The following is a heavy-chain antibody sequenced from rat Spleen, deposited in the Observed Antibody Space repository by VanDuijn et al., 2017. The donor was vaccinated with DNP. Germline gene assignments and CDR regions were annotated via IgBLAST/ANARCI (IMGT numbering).Heavy chain of an antibody. Sequence: EVRVEESGGDLVQPGRSLKLSCVASGFTFSYYWMTWIRQVPGKGLEWVASITSSGGSTYYPDSVKGRFTISRDNAQNTLYLQMSKLGSEDTAIYYCARGRLYPHYAMDAWGQGTSVTVSS. V-gene: IGHV5-31*01. J-gene: IGHJ4*01. D-gene: IGHD1-2*01. CDR1: GFTFSYYW. CDR2: ITSSGGST. CDR3: ARGRLYPHYAMDA.